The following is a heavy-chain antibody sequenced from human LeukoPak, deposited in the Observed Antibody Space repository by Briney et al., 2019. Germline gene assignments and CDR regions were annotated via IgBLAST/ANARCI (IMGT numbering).Heavy chain of an antibody. J-gene: IGHJ6*04. CDR1: AGSFSGYY. D-gene: IGHD6-13*01. Sequence: SETLSLTCAVYAGSFSGYYWSWIRQPPGKGLEWIGEINHSGSTNYNPSLKSRVTISVDTSKNQFSLKLSSVTAADTAVYYCARAGRYSSSWYVLYYGMDVWGKGTTVTVSS. CDR2: INHSGST. V-gene: IGHV4-34*01. CDR3: ARAGRYSSSWYVLYYGMDV.